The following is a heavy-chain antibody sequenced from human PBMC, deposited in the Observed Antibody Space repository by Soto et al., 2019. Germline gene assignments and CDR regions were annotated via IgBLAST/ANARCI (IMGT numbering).Heavy chain of an antibody. CDR3: AHSLIGYYYDSSGSNWFDP. D-gene: IGHD3-22*01. V-gene: IGHV1-3*01. Sequence: GASVKVSCKASGYTFTSYAMHWVRQAPGQRLEWMGWINAGNGNTKYSQKFQGRLTITKDTSKNQVVLTMTNMDPVDTATYYCAHSLIGYYYDSSGSNWFDPWGQGTLVTVSS. J-gene: IGHJ5*02. CDR1: GYTFTSYA. CDR2: INAGNGNT.